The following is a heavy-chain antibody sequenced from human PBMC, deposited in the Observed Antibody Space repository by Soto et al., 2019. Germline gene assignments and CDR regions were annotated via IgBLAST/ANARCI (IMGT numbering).Heavy chain of an antibody. CDR3: ARVLGNGADYYDSSGYYGPIH. CDR1: GGSISSGGYY. J-gene: IGHJ4*02. CDR2: IYYSGST. V-gene: IGHV4-31*03. Sequence: SETLSLTCTVSGGSISSGGYYWSWIRQHPGKGLEWIGYIYYSGSTYYNPSLKSRVTMSVDTSKNQFSLKLSSVTAADTAVYYCARVLGNGADYYDSSGYYGPIHWGQGTLVTVSS. D-gene: IGHD3-22*01.